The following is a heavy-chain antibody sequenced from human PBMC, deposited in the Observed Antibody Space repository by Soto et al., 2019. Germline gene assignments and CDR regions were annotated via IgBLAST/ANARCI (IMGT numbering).Heavy chain of an antibody. V-gene: IGHV4-4*02. J-gene: IGHJ4*02. CDR1: GGSFTSNNW. Sequence: QVQLQESGPGLVKPSGTLSLTCAVSGGSFTSNNWWTGVRHPPGQGLEWIGEIYRTGSTNYNPSLKSRVTISLDKSENQCSLKVTSLTAADTAVYYCASRDPGTSVDYWGQGTLVTVSS. CDR3: ASRDPGTSVDY. D-gene: IGHD1-7*01. CDR2: IYRTGST.